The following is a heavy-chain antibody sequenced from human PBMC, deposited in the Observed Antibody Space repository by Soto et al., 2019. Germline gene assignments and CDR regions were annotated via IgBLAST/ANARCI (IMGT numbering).Heavy chain of an antibody. Sequence: SETLSLTCTVSGGSISSYYWSWIRQPPGKGLEWIGYIYYSGSTNYNPSLKSRVTISVDTSKNQFSLKLSSVTAADTAVYYCARQITYYDILTGYYYYFDYWGQGTLVTGSS. CDR3: ARQITYYDILTGYYYYFDY. V-gene: IGHV4-59*08. D-gene: IGHD3-9*01. CDR1: GGSISSYY. CDR2: IYYSGST. J-gene: IGHJ4*02.